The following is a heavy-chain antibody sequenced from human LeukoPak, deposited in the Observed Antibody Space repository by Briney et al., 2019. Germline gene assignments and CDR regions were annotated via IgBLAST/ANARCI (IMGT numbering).Heavy chain of an antibody. CDR1: GGSISSYY. V-gene: IGHV4-4*09. Sequence: SETLSLTCTVSGGSISSYYWSWIRQPPGKGLEWIGYIHTSGSTNYNPSLKSRVTISVDTSKSQFSLKLTSVTAADTAVYCCASGRWLQLPNYWGQGTLVTVSS. D-gene: IGHD5-24*01. CDR3: ASGRWLQLPNY. J-gene: IGHJ4*02. CDR2: IHTSGST.